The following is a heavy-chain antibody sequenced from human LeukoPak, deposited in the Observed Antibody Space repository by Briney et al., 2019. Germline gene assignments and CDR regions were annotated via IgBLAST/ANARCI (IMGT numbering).Heavy chain of an antibody. Sequence: GESLRISCQASGYKITSHWIAWVRQMPGKSPEWMGIIYPGDSDTRYSPSFQGQVVISVDKSSNVAYLQWTTLKASDTAMYYCARHFSGGYIDAFDIWGQGTMVTVSS. D-gene: IGHD1-26*01. V-gene: IGHV5-51*01. J-gene: IGHJ3*02. CDR2: IYPGDSDT. CDR1: GYKITSHW. CDR3: ARHFSGGYIDAFDI.